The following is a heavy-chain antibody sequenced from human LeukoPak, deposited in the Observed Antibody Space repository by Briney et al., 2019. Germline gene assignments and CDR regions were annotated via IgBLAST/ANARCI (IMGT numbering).Heavy chain of an antibody. CDR3: ARESAAGTYGMDV. J-gene: IGHJ6*02. D-gene: IGHD6-13*01. Sequence: PGGSLRLSCAASGFTVSSNYMSWVRQAPGKGLEWVSVIYSGGSTYYADSVKGRFTISRDNSKNTLYLQMNSLRAEDTAVYYCARESAAGTYGMDVWGQGTTVTVSS. CDR2: IYSGGST. CDR1: GFTVSSNY. V-gene: IGHV3-53*01.